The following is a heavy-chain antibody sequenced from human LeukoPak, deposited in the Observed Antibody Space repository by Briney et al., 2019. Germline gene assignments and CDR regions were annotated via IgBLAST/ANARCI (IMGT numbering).Heavy chain of an antibody. CDR2: IYYSGST. CDR3: ASSGTVTEYYFDY. CDR1: GGSISSYY. Sequence: PSETLSLTCTVSGGSISSYYWSRIRQPPGKGLEWIGYIYYSGSTNYNPSLKSRVTISVDTSKNQFSLKLSSVTAADTAVYYCASSGTVTEYYFDYWGQGTLVTVSS. D-gene: IGHD4-17*01. V-gene: IGHV4-59*01. J-gene: IGHJ4*02.